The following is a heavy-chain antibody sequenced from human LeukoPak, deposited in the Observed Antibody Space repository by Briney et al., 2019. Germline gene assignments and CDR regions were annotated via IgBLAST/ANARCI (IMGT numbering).Heavy chain of an antibody. D-gene: IGHD2-8*02. J-gene: IGHJ4*02. CDR2: ISTNGANT. CDR3: AKGGSTARTNYFDS. Sequence: PGGSLRLSCAASGFTFSTYGMTWVRQGPGKGLEWVSTISTNGANTYHADSVRGRFTISRDNSRNTLYLQMNSLRAEDTAVYYCAKGGSTARTNYFDSWGQGTLITVSS. CDR1: GFTFSTYG. V-gene: IGHV3-23*01.